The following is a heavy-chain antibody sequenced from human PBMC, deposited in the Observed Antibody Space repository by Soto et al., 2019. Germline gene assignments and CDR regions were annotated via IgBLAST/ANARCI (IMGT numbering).Heavy chain of an antibody. CDR3: AADLPGHGGGYEFDY. J-gene: IGHJ4*01. Sequence: PGGSLRLSCAASGFTFITAWMNWVRQAPGKGLEWVGRIKSKNDGGTTDYAAPVKGRFTISRDDSKKTVYLQMNSLRTEDTALYYCAADLPGHGGGYEFDYWGQGT. CDR1: GFTFITAW. V-gene: IGHV3-15*07. CDR2: IKSKNDGGTT. D-gene: IGHD2-15*01.